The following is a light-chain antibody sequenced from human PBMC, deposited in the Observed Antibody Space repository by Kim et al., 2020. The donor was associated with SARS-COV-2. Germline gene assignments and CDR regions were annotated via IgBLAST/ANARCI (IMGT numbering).Light chain of an antibody. Sequence: SLSPGQTASITCLGAKLGDKYASWYQQKPGRSPVLVIFHDAKRPSGIPERFSGSNSGNTATLTISGTQAMDEADYFCQAWDSTTVAFGGGTQLTVL. CDR1: KLGDKY. V-gene: IGLV3-1*01. J-gene: IGLJ3*02. CDR2: HDA. CDR3: QAWDSTTVA.